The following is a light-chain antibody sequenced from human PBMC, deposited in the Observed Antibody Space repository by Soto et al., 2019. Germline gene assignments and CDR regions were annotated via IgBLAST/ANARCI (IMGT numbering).Light chain of an antibody. Sequence: QPVLAQSPSASASLGASVKLTCTLSSGHSIYAIAWHQQQPEKGPRYLMKLNSDGSHTKGDGIPERFSGSSSGAERYLSISSLQSEDEADYYCQSWDTGIHRVFGGGTKLTVL. V-gene: IGLV4-69*01. CDR2: LNSDGSH. J-gene: IGLJ2*01. CDR3: QSWDTGIHRV. CDR1: SGHSIYA.